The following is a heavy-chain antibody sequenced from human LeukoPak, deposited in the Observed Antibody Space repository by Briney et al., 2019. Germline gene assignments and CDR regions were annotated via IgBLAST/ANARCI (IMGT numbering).Heavy chain of an antibody. D-gene: IGHD3-10*01. CDR1: GYSISSGYF. CDR3: AREVSYGSGSFADY. CDR2: IYQSETA. Sequence: SETLSLTCTVSGYSISSGYFWGWMRQPPGQGLEWIGSIYQSETAHYNPSLKGRVTISVDTSKNQFSLKLRSVMAADTAVYYCAREVSYGSGSFADYWGQGTLVTVSS. V-gene: IGHV4-38-2*02. J-gene: IGHJ4*02.